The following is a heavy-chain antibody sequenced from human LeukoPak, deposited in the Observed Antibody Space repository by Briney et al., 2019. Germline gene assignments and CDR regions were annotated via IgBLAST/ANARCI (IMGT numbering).Heavy chain of an antibody. CDR2: IWYDGSNK. Sequence: GGSLRLSCAASGFTFSSYAMSWVRQAPGKGLEWVAVIWYDGSNKYYADSVKGRFTISRDNSKNTLYLQMNSLRAEDTAVYYCARGGDYIDYWGQGTLVTVSS. D-gene: IGHD3-16*01. J-gene: IGHJ4*02. V-gene: IGHV3-33*08. CDR1: GFTFSSYA. CDR3: ARGGDYIDY.